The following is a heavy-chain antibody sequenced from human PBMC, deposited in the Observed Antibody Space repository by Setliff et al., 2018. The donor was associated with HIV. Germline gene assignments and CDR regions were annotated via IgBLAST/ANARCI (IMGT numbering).Heavy chain of an antibody. V-gene: IGHV4-39*01. J-gene: IGHJ6*03. CDR1: GGSISGGGYY. D-gene: IGHD3-10*01. Sequence: ETLSLTCTVSGGSISGGGYYWSWIRQHPGKGLEWIGSLRPSGNTYYNPSLKSRAAISVDTSKNQISLKLSSVTAADTAVYYCASLDGSESPYIYYYYMDVWGKGTAVTVSS. CDR2: LRPSGNT. CDR3: ASLDGSESPYIYYYYMDV.